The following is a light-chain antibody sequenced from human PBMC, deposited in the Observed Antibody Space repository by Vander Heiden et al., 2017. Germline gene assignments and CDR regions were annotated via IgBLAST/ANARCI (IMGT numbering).Light chain of an antibody. Sequence: QSALTQPAYVSGSPGQSITISCTGTSSDVGSYNYVSWYQQHPGKAPKLMIYEVSNRPSGVSNRFSGSKSGNTASLTISGLQAEDEADYYCSSYTSSSTLLFGGGTKLTVL. V-gene: IGLV2-14*01. J-gene: IGLJ2*01. CDR1: SSDVGSYNY. CDR3: SSYTSSSTLL. CDR2: EVS.